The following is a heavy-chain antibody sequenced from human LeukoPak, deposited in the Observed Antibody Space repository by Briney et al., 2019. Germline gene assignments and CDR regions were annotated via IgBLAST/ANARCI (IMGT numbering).Heavy chain of an antibody. CDR2: MNPYNGNT. V-gene: IGHV1-8*01. J-gene: IGHJ6*03. CDR3: ARGGLPYYSYYMDV. CDR1: RYTFTSYD. Sequence: GASVKVSCKASRYTFTSYDINWVRQATGQGLEWLGWMNPYNGNTGYAQKFQGRVTMTRNTSISTAYMEVSSLRPEDTAVYYCARGGLPYYSYYMDVWGKGTTVTVSS.